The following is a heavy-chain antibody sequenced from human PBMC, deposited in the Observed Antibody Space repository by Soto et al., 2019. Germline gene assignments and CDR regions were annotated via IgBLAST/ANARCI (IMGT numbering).Heavy chain of an antibody. CDR3: ARDLGQLSDC. V-gene: IGHV3-53*01. Sequence: EVPLVESGGGLIQPGGSLRLSCAASGFTVSSNYMSWVRQAPGKGLEWVAVIYSGGSTYYADSVKGRFTISRDNSENTLDLQMNCLRAEDTAVYFCARDLGQLSDCWGQGTLVTVSS. D-gene: IGHD6-6*01. CDR2: IYSGGST. CDR1: GFTVSSNY. J-gene: IGHJ4*02.